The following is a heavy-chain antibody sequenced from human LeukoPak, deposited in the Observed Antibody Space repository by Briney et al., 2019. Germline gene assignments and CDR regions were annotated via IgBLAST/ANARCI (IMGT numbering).Heavy chain of an antibody. CDR2: MNPNSGNT. J-gene: IGHJ5*02. Sequence: ASVKVSCKASGYTFTSYDINWVRQATGQGLEWMGWMNPNSGNTGYAQKFQGRVTMTRNTSISTAYMELSSLRAEDTAVYYCAKVLGELFPAFPIAWFDPWGQGTLVTVSS. D-gene: IGHD3-10*01. CDR1: GYTFTSYD. V-gene: IGHV1-8*01. CDR3: AKVLGELFPAFPIAWFDP.